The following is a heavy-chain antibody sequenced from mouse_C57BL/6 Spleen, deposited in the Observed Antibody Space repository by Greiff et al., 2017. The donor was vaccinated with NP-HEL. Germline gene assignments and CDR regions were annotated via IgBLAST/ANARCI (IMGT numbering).Heavy chain of an antibody. V-gene: IGHV1-18*01. Sequence: VQLKESGPELVKPGASVKIPCKASGYTFTDYNMDWVKQSHGKSLEWIGDINPNNGGTIYNQKFKGKATLTVDKSSSTAYMELRSLTSEDTAVYYCARWAKGYYAMDYWGQGTSVTVSS. CDR2: INPNNGGT. CDR1: GYTFTDYN. D-gene: IGHD3-1*01. CDR3: ARWAKGYYAMDY. J-gene: IGHJ4*01.